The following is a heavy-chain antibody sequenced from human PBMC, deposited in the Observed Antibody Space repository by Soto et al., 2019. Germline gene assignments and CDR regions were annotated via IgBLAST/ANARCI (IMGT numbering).Heavy chain of an antibody. CDR3: ARGGWYVDY. Sequence: SETLSLTCTVSGGSINNNYWSWIRQPPGKGLEWIGYIYYNGNTNYNPSLKSRVTMSVDTSKNQFSLKLSSVTAVDTAVYYCARGGWYVDYWGQGTLVTVSS. D-gene: IGHD6-19*01. V-gene: IGHV4-59*01. CDR2: IYYNGNT. J-gene: IGHJ4*02. CDR1: GGSINNNY.